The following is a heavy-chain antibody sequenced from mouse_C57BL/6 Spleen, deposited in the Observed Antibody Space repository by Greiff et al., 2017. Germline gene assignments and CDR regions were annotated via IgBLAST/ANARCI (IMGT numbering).Heavy chain of an antibody. CDR2: IYPGDGDT. V-gene: IGHV1-80*01. J-gene: IGHJ3*01. CDR3: ARGGYDYPFAY. CDR1: GYAFSSYW. Sequence: VQLQQSGAELVKPGASVKISCKASGYAFSSYWMNWVKQRPGKGLEWIGQIYPGDGDTNYNGKFKGKATLTAYKSSSTAYMQLSSLTSEDAAVYFCARGGYDYPFAYWGQGTLVTVSA. D-gene: IGHD2-4*01.